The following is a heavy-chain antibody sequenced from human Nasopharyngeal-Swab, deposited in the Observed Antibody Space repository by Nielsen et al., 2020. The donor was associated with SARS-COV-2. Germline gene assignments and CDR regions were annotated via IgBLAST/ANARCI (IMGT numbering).Heavy chain of an antibody. Sequence: WIRQPPGKGLEWVSAISGSGGSTYYADSVKGRFTISRDNSKNTLYLLMNSLRAEDTAVYYCAKDLWYYYDSSGSDYWGQGTLVTVSS. CDR3: AKDLWYYYDSSGSDY. CDR2: ISGSGGST. V-gene: IGHV3-23*01. J-gene: IGHJ4*02. D-gene: IGHD3-22*01.